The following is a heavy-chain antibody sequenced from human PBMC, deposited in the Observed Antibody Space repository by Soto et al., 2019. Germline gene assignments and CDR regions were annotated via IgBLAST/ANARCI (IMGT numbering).Heavy chain of an antibody. CDR1: VGSISSYY. J-gene: IGHJ3*02. D-gene: IGHD6-19*01. Sequence: QVQLQESGPGLVKPSETLSLTCTVSVGSISSYYWSWIRQPPGQGLEWIGYIYYSGSNNYHPSLKSRVTISVDTSKNQFSRKRSSVTASDTAVYYCARVESSGGAFDIWVQGTMVSVSS. CDR3: ARVESSGGAFDI. CDR2: IYYSGSN. V-gene: IGHV4-59*01.